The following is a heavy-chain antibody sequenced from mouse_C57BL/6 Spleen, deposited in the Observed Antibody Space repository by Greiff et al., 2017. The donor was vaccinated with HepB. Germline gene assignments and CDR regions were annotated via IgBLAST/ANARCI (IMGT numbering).Heavy chain of an antibody. Sequence: VQLQQSGPELVKPGASVKISCKASGYTFTDYYMNWVKQSHGKSLEWIGDINPNNGGTSYNQKVKGKATLTVDKSSSTAYMELRSLTSEDSAVYYCARRYYGSRYYAMDYWGQGTSVTVSS. J-gene: IGHJ4*01. CDR2: INPNNGGT. CDR3: ARRYYGSRYYAMDY. V-gene: IGHV1-26*01. D-gene: IGHD1-1*01. CDR1: GYTFTDYY.